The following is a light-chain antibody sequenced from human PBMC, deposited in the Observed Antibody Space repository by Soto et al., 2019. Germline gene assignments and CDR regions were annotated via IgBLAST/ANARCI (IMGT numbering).Light chain of an antibody. V-gene: IGLV2-8*01. CDR3: QSFDNTLSGVV. CDR1: NSDFAGYNF. CDR2: EVN. Sequence: QSALTQPPSASGSPGQSVTISCTGTNSDFAGYNFVSWFQQHPGKAPRLIIYEVNERPSGVPHRFSGSKSGNTASLTISGLQADDEADYYCQSFDNTLSGVVFGEGTKLTVL. J-gene: IGLJ2*01.